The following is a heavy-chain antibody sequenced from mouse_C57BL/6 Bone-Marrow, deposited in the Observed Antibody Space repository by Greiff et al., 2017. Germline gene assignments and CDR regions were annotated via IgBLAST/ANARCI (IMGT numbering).Heavy chain of an antibody. Sequence: EVQLKESGPGLVKPSQSLSLTCSVTGYSITSGYYWNWIRQFPGNKLEWMGYISYDGSNNYNPSLKNRISITRDTAKNQFFLKLNTVTTEDTATYYGAREANYYGSPWFAYWGEGTLVTVSA. CDR1: GYSITSGYY. J-gene: IGHJ3*01. V-gene: IGHV3-6*01. CDR2: ISYDGSN. D-gene: IGHD1-1*01. CDR3: AREANYYGSPWFAY.